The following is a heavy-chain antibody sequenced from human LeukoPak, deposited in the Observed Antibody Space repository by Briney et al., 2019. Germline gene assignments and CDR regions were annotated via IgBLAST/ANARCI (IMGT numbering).Heavy chain of an antibody. Sequence: ASVKVSCKASGYTFNSYYMHWVRQAPGQGLEWMGIINPSGGSTSYAQKFQGRVTMTRDTSTSTVYMELSSLTSEDTAVYYCARGPYDSSGYSLGFDYWGQGTLVTVSS. J-gene: IGHJ4*02. CDR1: GYTFNSYY. CDR2: INPSGGST. V-gene: IGHV1-46*02. CDR3: ARGPYDSSGYSLGFDY. D-gene: IGHD3-22*01.